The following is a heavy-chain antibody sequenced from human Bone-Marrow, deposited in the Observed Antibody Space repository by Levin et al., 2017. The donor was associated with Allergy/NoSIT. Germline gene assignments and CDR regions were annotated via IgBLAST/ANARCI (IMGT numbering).Heavy chain of an antibody. J-gene: IGHJ3*02. D-gene: IGHD3-22*01. CDR2: INPNSGGT. CDR1: GYTFTDYY. CDR3: ARDPDYYDRAFDI. V-gene: IGHV1-2*02. Sequence: GESLKISCKASGYTFTDYYMNWVRQAPGQGLEWMGWINPNSGGTNYAQQFQGRVNKTRETSISTAYMELRGLRSDDTAVYYCARDPDYYDRAFDIWGQGTMVTVSS.